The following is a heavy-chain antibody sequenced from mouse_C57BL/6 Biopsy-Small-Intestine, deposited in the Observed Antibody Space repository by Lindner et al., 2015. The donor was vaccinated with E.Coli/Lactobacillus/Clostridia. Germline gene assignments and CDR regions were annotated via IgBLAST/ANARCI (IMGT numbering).Heavy chain of an antibody. CDR3: ARRGFSSYLDY. CDR1: GYAFTNYL. V-gene: IGHV1-54*01. D-gene: IGHD1-1*01. J-gene: IGHJ2*01. CDR2: FNPGSGGT. Sequence: VQLQESGAELVRPGTSVKVSCRASGYAFTNYLIEWVKQRPGQDLEWIGVFNPGSGGTSYNEKFKAKATLTADTSSSTAYMQLSRLTSEDSAVYFCARRGFSSYLDYWGHGTALIVSS.